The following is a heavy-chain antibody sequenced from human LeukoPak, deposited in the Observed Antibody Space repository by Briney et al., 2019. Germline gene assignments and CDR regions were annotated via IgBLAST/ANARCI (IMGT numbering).Heavy chain of an antibody. J-gene: IGHJ4*02. Sequence: SETLSLTCTVSGGSISSYYWSWIRQPAGKGLEWIGRIYTSGSTNYNPSLKSRVTMSVDTSKNQFSLKLSPVTAADTAVYYCARVDVRGVIIDYWGQGTLVTVSS. V-gene: IGHV4-4*07. CDR2: IYTSGST. CDR1: GGSISSYY. CDR3: ARVDVRGVIIDY. D-gene: IGHD3-10*02.